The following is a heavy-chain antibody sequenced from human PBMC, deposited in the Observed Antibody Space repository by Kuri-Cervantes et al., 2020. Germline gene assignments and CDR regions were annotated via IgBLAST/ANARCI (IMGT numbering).Heavy chain of an antibody. CDR1: GFTFGGYG. Sequence: GGSLRLSCAASGFTFGGYGMIWVRQAPGKVPEWVSYITSSSTNTYYADSVRGRFTISRDNAKNSLYLQMNSLRAEDTALYYCAKEAITGNGAFVYWGQGTLVTVSS. D-gene: IGHD1-20*01. V-gene: IGHV3-21*05. CDR3: AKEAITGNGAFVY. CDR2: ITSSSTNT. J-gene: IGHJ4*02.